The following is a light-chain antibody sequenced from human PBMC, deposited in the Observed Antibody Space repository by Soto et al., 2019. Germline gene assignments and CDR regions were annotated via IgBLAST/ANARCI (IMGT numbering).Light chain of an antibody. CDR2: EVS. V-gene: IGLV2-14*01. J-gene: IGLJ1*01. Sequence: QSVLTQPASVSGSPGQSITISCTGTSSDVGGYNYVSWYQQHPGKAPKLMIYEVSNRPSGVSNRFSGSKSGNTASLTISGLQAEDEAHYYCSSYKISSTRLFGAVTKVTVL. CDR3: SSYKISSTRL. CDR1: SSDVGGYNY.